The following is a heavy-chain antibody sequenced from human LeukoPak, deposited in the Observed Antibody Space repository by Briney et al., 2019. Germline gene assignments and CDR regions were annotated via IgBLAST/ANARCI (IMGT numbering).Heavy chain of an antibody. CDR3: ARGFRADNFDY. CDR1: GYSISSAYY. Sequence: PSETLSLTCSVSGYSISSAYYWGWIRQPPGKGLEWIGTMYHSGSTNYNPSLKSRVTISVDTSKNQFSLKLSSVTAADTAVYFCARGFRADNFDYWGQGTLVTVSS. D-gene: IGHD2-15*01. J-gene: IGHJ4*02. V-gene: IGHV4-38-2*02. CDR2: MYHSGST.